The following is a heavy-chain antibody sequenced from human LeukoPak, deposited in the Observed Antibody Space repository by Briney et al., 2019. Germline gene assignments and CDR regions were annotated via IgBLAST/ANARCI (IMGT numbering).Heavy chain of an antibody. CDR2: ISSSSSYI. J-gene: IGHJ4*02. CDR3: ARDTIQWLANPFADY. D-gene: IGHD6-19*01. CDR1: GFTFSSYS. Sequence: GGSLRLSCAASGFTFSSYSMNWVRQAPGKGLEWVSSISSSSSYIYHADSVKGRFTISRDNAKNSLYLQMNSLRAEDTAVYYCARDTIQWLANPFADYWGQGTLVTVSS. V-gene: IGHV3-21*01.